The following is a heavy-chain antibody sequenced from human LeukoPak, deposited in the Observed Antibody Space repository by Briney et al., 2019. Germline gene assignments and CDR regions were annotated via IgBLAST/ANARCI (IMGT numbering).Heavy chain of an antibody. CDR1: AFTLSGYW. J-gene: IGHJ4*02. V-gene: IGHV3-7*01. Sequence: GGSLRLSCAASAFTLSGYWMTWVRQAPGKGLEWVANIKQDGTEKFYVDSVKGRFTISRDNTKNSLYLQMNSLRAEDTAVYYCARDRNQLLLWGQGTLVTVSS. D-gene: IGHD2-2*01. CDR3: ARDRNQLLL. CDR2: IKQDGTEK.